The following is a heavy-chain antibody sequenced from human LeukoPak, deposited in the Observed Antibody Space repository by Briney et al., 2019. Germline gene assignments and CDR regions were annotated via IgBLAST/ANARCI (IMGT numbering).Heavy chain of an antibody. D-gene: IGHD3-22*01. Sequence: GGSLRLSCAASGFTFSSYAMSWVRQAPGKGWEWVSAMSGSGGSTYYADSVKGRFTISRDNSKNTLYLQTNSLRAEDTAVYYCAKDTYYYDSSGPGEDYWGQGTLVTVSS. CDR2: MSGSGGST. V-gene: IGHV3-23*01. J-gene: IGHJ4*02. CDR1: GFTFSSYA. CDR3: AKDTYYYDSSGPGEDY.